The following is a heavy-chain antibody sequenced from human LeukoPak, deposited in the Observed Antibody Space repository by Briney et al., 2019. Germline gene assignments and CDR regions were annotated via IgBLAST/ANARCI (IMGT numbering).Heavy chain of an antibody. J-gene: IGHJ3*02. V-gene: IGHV1-46*01. D-gene: IGHD3-10*01. CDR2: INPSGGST. CDR1: GYTFTSYY. CDR3: AREDITMVRGAKNAFDI. Sequence: ASVKVSCKASGYTFTSYYMHWVRQAPGQGLEGMGIINPSGGSTSYAQKFQGRVTMTRDTSTSTVYMELSSLRSEDTAVYYCAREDITMVRGAKNAFDIWGQGTMVTVSS.